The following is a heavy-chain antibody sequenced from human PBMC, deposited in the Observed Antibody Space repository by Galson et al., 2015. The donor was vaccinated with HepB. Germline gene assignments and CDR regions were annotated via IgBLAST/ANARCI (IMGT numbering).Heavy chain of an antibody. CDR2: ISSGSSTI. V-gene: IGHV3-48*01. CDR3: ARANKQGYSYAYYLDY. J-gene: IGHJ4*02. D-gene: IGHD5-18*01. Sequence: SLRLSCAASGFTFSSYSMNWVRQAPGEGLEWVAYISSGSSTIYYSDSVKGRFTISRDNAKNSLYLQMNSLRAEDTAVYYCARANKQGYSYAYYLDYWGQGTLVTVSS. CDR1: GFTFSSYS.